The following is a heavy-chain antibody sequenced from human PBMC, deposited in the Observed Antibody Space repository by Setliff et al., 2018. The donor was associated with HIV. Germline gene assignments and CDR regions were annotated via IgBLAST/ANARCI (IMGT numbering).Heavy chain of an antibody. J-gene: IGHJ4*02. CDR1: GYTLTEVS. Sequence: ASVKVSCKVSGYTLTEVSIHWLQQAPGKGLEWMGRVDPDDSETIYAEKFQGRVTITADTSTDTAYMELSSLRSEDTAVYYCAKDRQLVTWTLDYWGQGTLVTVSS. CDR2: VDPDDSET. CDR3: AKDRQLVTWTLDY. D-gene: IGHD6-13*01. V-gene: IGHV1-24*01.